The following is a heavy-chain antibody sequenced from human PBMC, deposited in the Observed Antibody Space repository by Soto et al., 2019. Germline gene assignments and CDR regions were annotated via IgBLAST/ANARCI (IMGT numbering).Heavy chain of an antibody. J-gene: IGHJ4*02. V-gene: IGHV1-69*13. CDR1: GGTFISYS. CDR3: ARDPNILNVKYYFDY. CDR2: IIPIFGTA. Sequence: SVKVSCKASGGTFISYSINWVRQAPGQGLEWMGGIIPIFGTANNAQKFQGRVTITADESATTVYMELSSLRSEDTAVYYCARDPNILNVKYYFDYWGQGTLVTVSS. D-gene: IGHD3-9*01.